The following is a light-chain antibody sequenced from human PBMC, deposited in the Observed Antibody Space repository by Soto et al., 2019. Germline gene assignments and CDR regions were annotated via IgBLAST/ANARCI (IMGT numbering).Light chain of an antibody. CDR2: AAS. J-gene: IGKJ4*01. V-gene: IGKV1-27*01. Sequence: DIQMTQSPSSLSASVGDRVTITCRASQGISNYLAWYQQIPGKVPKLLISAASTLQLGVPSRFSGSGSGTDFSLTISSLQPDDVATYYCQKYTNVPAFGGGTKVEIK. CDR3: QKYTNVPA. CDR1: QGISNY.